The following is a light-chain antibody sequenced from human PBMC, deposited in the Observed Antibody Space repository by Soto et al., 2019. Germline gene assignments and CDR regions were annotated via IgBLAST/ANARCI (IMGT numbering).Light chain of an antibody. CDR3: QQYYSTPFT. J-gene: IGKJ3*01. CDR1: QSVLYSSNNKNY. CDR2: WAS. V-gene: IGKV4-1*01. Sequence: DIVMTQSSDSLAVSLGERATINCKSSQSVLYSSNNKNYLAWYQKKPGQPPKLLIYWASTRESGVPDRFSGSGSGTDFTLTISSLQAEDVAVYYCQQYYSTPFTFGPGTKVDIK.